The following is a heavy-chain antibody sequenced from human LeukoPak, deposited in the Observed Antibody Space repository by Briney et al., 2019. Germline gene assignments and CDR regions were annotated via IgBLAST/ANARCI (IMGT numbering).Heavy chain of an antibody. CDR3: ARPSSSSWYRAVAGLLDAFDI. CDR2: INHSGST. CDR1: GGSISSSSYY. Sequence: SETLSLTCTVSGGSISSSSYYWSWIRQPPGKGLEWIGEINHSGSTNYNPSLKSRVTISVDTSKNQFSLKLSSVTAADTAVYYCARPSSSSWYRAVAGLLDAFDIWGQGTMVTVSS. J-gene: IGHJ3*02. D-gene: IGHD6-13*01. V-gene: IGHV4-39*07.